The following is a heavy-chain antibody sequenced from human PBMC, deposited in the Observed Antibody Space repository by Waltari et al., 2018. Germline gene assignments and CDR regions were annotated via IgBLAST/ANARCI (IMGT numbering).Heavy chain of an antibody. CDR3: AIARYYDSSGYYYFDY. Sequence: EVQLVESGGGLVKPGGSLRLSCAASGFTFSSYSMNRVRQDPGKGLEWVSSISSSSSYIYYSDSVKGRFTISRDNAKNSLYLQMNSLRAEDTAVYYCAIARYYDSSGYYYFDYWGQGTLVTVSS. V-gene: IGHV3-21*01. CDR2: ISSSSSYI. D-gene: IGHD3-22*01. J-gene: IGHJ4*02. CDR1: GFTFSSYS.